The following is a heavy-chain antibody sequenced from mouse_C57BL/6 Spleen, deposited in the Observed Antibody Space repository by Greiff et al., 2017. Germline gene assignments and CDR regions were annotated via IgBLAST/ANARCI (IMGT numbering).Heavy chain of an antibody. CDR1: GFTFSDYG. J-gene: IGHJ4*01. D-gene: IGHD2-4*01. V-gene: IGHV5-17*01. CDR3: ARHYYDYDYAMDY. Sequence: EVHLVESGGGLVKPGGSLKLSCAASGFTFSDYGMHWVRQAPEKGLEWVAYISSGSSTIYYADTVKGRFTISRDNAKNTLFLQMTSLRSEDTAMYYCARHYYDYDYAMDYWGQGTSVTVSS. CDR2: ISSGSSTI.